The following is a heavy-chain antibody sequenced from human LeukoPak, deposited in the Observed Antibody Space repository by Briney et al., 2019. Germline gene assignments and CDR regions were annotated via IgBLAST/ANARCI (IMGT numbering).Heavy chain of an antibody. CDR1: GYTFTSYY. J-gene: IGHJ3*02. D-gene: IGHD3-9*01. V-gene: IGHV1-46*01. CDR3: ARGYYDILTGYYFDAFDI. Sequence: ASVKVSCKASGYTFTSYYMHWVRQAPGQGLEWMGIINPSGGSTSYAQKFQGRVIMTRDTSTSTVYMELSSLRSEDTAVYYCARGYYDILTGYYFDAFDIWGQGTMVTVSS. CDR2: INPSGGST.